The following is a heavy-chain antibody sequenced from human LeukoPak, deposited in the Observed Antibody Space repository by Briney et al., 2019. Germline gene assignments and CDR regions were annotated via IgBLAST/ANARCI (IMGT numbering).Heavy chain of an antibody. J-gene: IGHJ5*02. CDR3: ARGHTVASSRGGFDP. CDR1: GYTFTGYY. CDR2: INPNSGGT. V-gene: IGHV1-2*02. Sequence: ASVKVSCKASGYTFTGYYMHWVRQAPGQGLEWKGWINPNSGGTNYAQKFQGRVTMTRDTSISTAYMELSRLRSDDTAVYYCARGHTVASSRGGFDPWGQGTLVTVSS. D-gene: IGHD4-23*01.